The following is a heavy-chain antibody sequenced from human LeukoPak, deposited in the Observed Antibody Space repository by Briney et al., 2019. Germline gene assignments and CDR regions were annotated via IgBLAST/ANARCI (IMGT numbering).Heavy chain of an antibody. CDR2: ISASGGNT. CDR3: AKLYGSSRNLDY. CDR1: GFSFSSYA. V-gene: IGHV3-23*01. J-gene: IGHJ4*02. Sequence: GGSLRLSCAASGFSFSSYAMSWVRQAPGKGLEWVSTISASGGNTYYADSVKGRFTISRDTSKNTLYLQMNSLRAEDTAVYYCAKLYGSSRNLDYWGPGTLVTVSS. D-gene: IGHD1-14*01.